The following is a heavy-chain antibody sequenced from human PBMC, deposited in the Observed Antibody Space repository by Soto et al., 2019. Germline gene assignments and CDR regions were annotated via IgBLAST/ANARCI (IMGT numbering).Heavy chain of an antibody. CDR1: GGSISSYY. Sequence: QVQLQESGPGLVKPSETLSLTCTVSGGSISSYYWSWIRQPPGKGLEWIGYIYYSGSTNYNPSLKGRVTISVDTSKNQFSLKLSSVTAADTAVYYCARAYYYGMDVWGQGTTVTVSS. CDR2: IYYSGST. V-gene: IGHV4-59*01. CDR3: ARAYYYGMDV. J-gene: IGHJ6*02.